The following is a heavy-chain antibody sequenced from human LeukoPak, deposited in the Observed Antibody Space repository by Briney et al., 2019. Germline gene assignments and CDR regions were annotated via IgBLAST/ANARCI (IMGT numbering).Heavy chain of an antibody. CDR1: GFTFSNYG. D-gene: IGHD2-8*01. CDR3: AKDNGPTLPYYYMDV. CDR2: ISYDGTNK. V-gene: IGHV3-30*18. J-gene: IGHJ6*03. Sequence: PGRSLRLSCAASGFTFSNYGMHWVRQAPGKGLEWVTVISYDGTNKYYADSVKGRFTISRDNSKNTLYLQVNSLRIEDTAVYYCAKDNGPTLPYYYMDVWGKGTTVTVSS.